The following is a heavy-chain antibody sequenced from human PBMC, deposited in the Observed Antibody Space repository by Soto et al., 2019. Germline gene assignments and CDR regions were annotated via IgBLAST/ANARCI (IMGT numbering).Heavy chain of an antibody. Sequence: GGSLRLSCAASGFTFSSYAMSWVRQAPGKGLEWVSAISGSGGSTYYADSVKGRFTISRDNSKNTLYLQMNSLRAEDTAVYYCAKDPYGVTARPLGWFDPWGQGTLVTVSS. D-gene: IGHD6-6*01. CDR3: AKDPYGVTARPLGWFDP. CDR1: GFTFSSYA. CDR2: ISGSGGST. J-gene: IGHJ5*02. V-gene: IGHV3-23*01.